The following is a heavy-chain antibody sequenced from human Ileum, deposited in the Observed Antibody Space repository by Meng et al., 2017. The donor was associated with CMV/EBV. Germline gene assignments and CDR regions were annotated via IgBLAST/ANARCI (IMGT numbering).Heavy chain of an antibody. V-gene: IGHV4-61*01. D-gene: IGHD1-26*01. Sequence: GGAVSSGSYYWRWIRQPPAKGLEWIGYIYYSGSTNYNPSLKSRVTISVDTSKNQFSLKLSFVTAADTAVYYCARARTSIVGPTAFDYWGQGTLVTVSS. J-gene: IGHJ4*02. CDR3: ARARTSIVGPTAFDY. CDR1: GGAVSSGSYY. CDR2: IYYSGST.